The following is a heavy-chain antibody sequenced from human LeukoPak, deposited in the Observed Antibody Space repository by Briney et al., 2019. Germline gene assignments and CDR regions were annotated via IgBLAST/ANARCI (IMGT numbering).Heavy chain of an antibody. CDR2: INPSGGST. V-gene: IGHV1-46*01. D-gene: IGHD2-15*01. J-gene: IGHJ4*02. CDR3: ARDKSYCSGGSCYSRRYFDY. CDR1: GYTFTSYY. Sequence: ASVKGSCKASGYTFTSYYMHWVRQAPGQGLEWMGIINPSGGSTSYAQKFQGRVTMTRDTSTSTVYMELSSLRSEDTAVYYCARDKSYCSGGSCYSRRYFDYWGQGTLVTVSS.